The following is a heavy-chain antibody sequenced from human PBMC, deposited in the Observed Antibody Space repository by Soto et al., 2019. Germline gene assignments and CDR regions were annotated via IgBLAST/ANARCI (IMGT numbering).Heavy chain of an antibody. V-gene: IGHV4-61*01. Sequence: PSETLSLTCTVSGGSVSSGSYYWSWIRQPPGKGLEWIGYIYYSGSTNYNPSLKCRVTISVDTSKNQFSLKLSSVTAADTAVYYCAREVVAATPVLYYYYGMNVWGQGTTVTVTS. J-gene: IGHJ6*02. CDR2: IYYSGST. CDR3: AREVVAATPVLYYYYGMNV. D-gene: IGHD2-15*01. CDR1: GGSVSSGSYY.